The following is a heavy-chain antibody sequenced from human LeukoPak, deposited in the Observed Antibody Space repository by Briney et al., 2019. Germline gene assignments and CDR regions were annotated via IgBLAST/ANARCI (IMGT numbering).Heavy chain of an antibody. CDR1: GYTFTGYY. CDR3: ARIYCSSTSCRRPKNSWFDP. D-gene: IGHD2-2*01. J-gene: IGHJ5*02. V-gene: IGHV1-2*02. CDR2: INPNSGGT. Sequence: GASVKVSCKASGYTFTGYYMHWVRQAPGQGLEWMGWINPNSGGTNYAQKFQGRVTMTSDMSISTAYMELSRLRSDDTAVYYCARIYCSSTSCRRPKNSWFDPWGQRTLVTVSS.